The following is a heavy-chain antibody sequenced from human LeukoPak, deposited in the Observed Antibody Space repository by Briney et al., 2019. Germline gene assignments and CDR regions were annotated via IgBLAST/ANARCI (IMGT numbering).Heavy chain of an antibody. CDR3: ARRYYGSGTNYFDY. V-gene: IGHV4-4*02. D-gene: IGHD3-10*01. Sequence: SETLSLTCTVSGGSISSSNWWSWVRQPPGKGLEWIGEVYHSGSTTYNSSLKSRLTMSIDKSTNHFSLNLSSVTAADTAVYYCARRYYGSGTNYFDYWGQGTLVTVSS. CDR2: VYHSGST. CDR1: GGSISSSNW. J-gene: IGHJ4*02.